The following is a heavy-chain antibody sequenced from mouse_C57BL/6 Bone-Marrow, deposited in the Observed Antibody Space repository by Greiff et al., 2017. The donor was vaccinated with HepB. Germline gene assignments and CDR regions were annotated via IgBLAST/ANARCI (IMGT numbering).Heavy chain of an antibody. V-gene: IGHV1-50*01. CDR1: GYTFTSYW. Sequence: QVQLQQPGAELVKPGASVKLSCKASGYTFTSYWMQWVKQRPGQGLEWIGEIDPSDSYTNYNQKFKGKATLTVDTSSSTAYMQLSSLTSEDSAVYYCARGGASTMSYFDYWGQGTTLTVSS. D-gene: IGHD2-1*01. CDR2: IDPSDSYT. CDR3: ARGGASTMSYFDY. J-gene: IGHJ2*01.